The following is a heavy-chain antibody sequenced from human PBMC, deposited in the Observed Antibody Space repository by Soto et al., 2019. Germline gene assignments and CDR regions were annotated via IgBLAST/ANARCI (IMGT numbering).Heavy chain of an antibody. CDR2: IYHSGST. J-gene: IGHJ4*02. D-gene: IGHD6-19*01. Sequence: QVQLQESGPGLVKPSGTLSLTCAVSGGSISSSNWWSGVRQHPGKGLEWIGEIYHSGSTNYNPSLKSRVTIAVDKSKNQFSLKLSSVTAADTAVYYCARALGAVAATVDYWGQGTLVTVSS. CDR3: ARALGAVAATVDY. CDR1: GGSISSSNW. V-gene: IGHV4-4*02.